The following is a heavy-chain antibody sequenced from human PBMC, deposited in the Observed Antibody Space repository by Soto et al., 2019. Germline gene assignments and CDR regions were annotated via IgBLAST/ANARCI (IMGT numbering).Heavy chain of an antibody. CDR3: TTDWTMIVSYYYGMDV. CDR1: GFTFSNAW. J-gene: IGHJ6*02. D-gene: IGHD3-22*01. CDR2: IKSKTDGGTT. V-gene: IGHV3-15*01. Sequence: GGSLRLSCAASGFTFSNAWMSWVRQAPGKGLEWVGRIKSKTDGGTTDYAAPVKGRFTISRDDSKNTLYLQMNSLKTEDTAVYYCTTDWTMIVSYYYGMDVWGQGTTVTVSS.